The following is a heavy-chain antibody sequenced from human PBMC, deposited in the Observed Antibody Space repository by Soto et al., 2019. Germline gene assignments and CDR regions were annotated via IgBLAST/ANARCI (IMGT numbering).Heavy chain of an antibody. Sequence: SETLSLTCTVSGGSISSGGYYLSWIRQHPGKGLEWIGYIYYSGSTYYNPSLKSRVTISVDTSKNQFSLKLSSVTAADTAVYYCARDLIAAAGYYYYHGMDVWGQGTTVTVSS. V-gene: IGHV4-31*03. CDR2: IYYSGST. D-gene: IGHD6-13*01. CDR3: ARDLIAAAGYYYYHGMDV. J-gene: IGHJ6*02. CDR1: GGSISSGGYY.